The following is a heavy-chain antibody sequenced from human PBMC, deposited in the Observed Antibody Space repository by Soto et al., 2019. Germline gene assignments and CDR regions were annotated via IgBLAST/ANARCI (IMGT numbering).Heavy chain of an antibody. CDR2: IMKDGGVK. CDR3: ARDSDFYKADY. V-gene: IGHV3-7*01. J-gene: IGHJ4*02. CDR1: GFTFSGYW. Sequence: EVQLVESGGGLVQPGGSLRLSCAASGFTFSGYWMGWVRQAPGKGLEWVASIMKDGGVKKYVDSVKGRFTISRDNAKNSVFLQMNSLRAEDTAVYYCARDSDFYKADYWGQGPLVTVS. D-gene: IGHD2-21*02.